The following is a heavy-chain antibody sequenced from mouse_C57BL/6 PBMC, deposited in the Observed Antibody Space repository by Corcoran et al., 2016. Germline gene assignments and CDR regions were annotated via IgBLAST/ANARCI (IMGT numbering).Heavy chain of an antibody. CDR3: ARGSNSYPNWYFDV. CDR2: IYPRSGNT. J-gene: IGHJ1*03. D-gene: IGHD2-5*01. Sequence: QVQLQQSGAELARPGASVKLSCKASGYTFTSYGISWVKQRTGQGLEWIGEIYPRSGNTYYNEKFKGKATLTADKSSSTAYMELRSLTSEDSAVYFCARGSNSYPNWYFDVWGTGTTVTVSS. V-gene: IGHV1-81*01. CDR1: GYTFTSYG.